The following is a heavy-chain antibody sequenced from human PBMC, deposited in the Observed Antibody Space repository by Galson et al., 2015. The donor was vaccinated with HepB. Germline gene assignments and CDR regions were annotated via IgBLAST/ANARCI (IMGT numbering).Heavy chain of an antibody. V-gene: IGHV3-64*02. CDR3: AKGVPYGRSWYGSMDV. J-gene: IGHJ6*02. CDR1: GFPFRSYS. Sequence: SLRLSCAASGFPFRSYSIHWVRQAPGKGLRYVSGITYNGASAFYADSVKGRFTISRDNSKNTLDLQMSSLGVEDTAEYYCAKGVPYGRSWYGSMDVWGQGTTVTVSS. CDR2: ITYNGASA. D-gene: IGHD6-13*01.